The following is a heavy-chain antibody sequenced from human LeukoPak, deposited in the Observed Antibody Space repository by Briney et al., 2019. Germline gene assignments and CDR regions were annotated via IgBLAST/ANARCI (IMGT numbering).Heavy chain of an antibody. CDR2: IYNSGIT. CDR1: GGSVSSHF. Sequence: SETLSLTCTVSGGSVSSHFWSRIRQPPGKGLEWIGYIYNSGITNYSPSLKSRVTMSVDTSKNQFSLMLRSVTAADTAVYYCARDHLPAGAPGYYMGVWGKGTTVTVSS. CDR3: ARDHLPAGAPGYYMGV. V-gene: IGHV4-59*02. J-gene: IGHJ6*03. D-gene: IGHD4/OR15-4a*01.